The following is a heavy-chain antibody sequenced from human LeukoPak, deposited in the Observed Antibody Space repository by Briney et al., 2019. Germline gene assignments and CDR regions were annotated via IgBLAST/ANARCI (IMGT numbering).Heavy chain of an antibody. CDR3: ARDRAILWFDY. CDR2: IYTSGSI. CDR1: GGSISSDY. V-gene: IGHV4-4*07. J-gene: IGHJ4*02. Sequence: SETLSLTCTVSGGSISSDYWSWIRQPAGKGLEWIGRIYTSGSINYNPSLKSRVTMSIDTSKNQFSLKLSSVTAADTAVYYCARDRAILWFDYWGQGTLVIVAS. D-gene: IGHD2-21*01.